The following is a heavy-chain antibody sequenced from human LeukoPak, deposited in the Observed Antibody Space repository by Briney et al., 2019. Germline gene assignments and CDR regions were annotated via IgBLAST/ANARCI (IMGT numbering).Heavy chain of an antibody. D-gene: IGHD3-3*01. V-gene: IGHV3-7*01. CDR2: IKQDGSEK. J-gene: IGHJ3*02. CDR3: ARDYVTAILEWFDAFDI. Sequence: GGSLKLSCAGSGFTFSHYSMSWVRQAPGKGLEWVANIKQDGSEKYYVDSVKGRFTISRDNAKNSLYLQMNSLRAEDTAVYYCARDYVTAILEWFDAFDIWGQGTMVTVSS. CDR1: GFTFSHYS.